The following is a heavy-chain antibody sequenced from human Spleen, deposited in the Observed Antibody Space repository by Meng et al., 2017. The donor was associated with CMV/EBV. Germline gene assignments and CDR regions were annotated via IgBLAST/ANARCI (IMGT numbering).Heavy chain of an antibody. J-gene: IGHJ6*02. Sequence: SETLSLTCSVSGASVSTYHWSWIRQPPGKGLEWVGYIYSSWTTDYNPSLKSRLTISADTSKNQFSLRLNSVTAADTAVYFCARLLTSGFPYYYGLDVWGQGTTVTVSS. V-gene: IGHV4-59*02. D-gene: IGHD2-2*01. CDR1: GASVSTYH. CDR3: ARLLTSGFPYYYGLDV. CDR2: IYSSWTT.